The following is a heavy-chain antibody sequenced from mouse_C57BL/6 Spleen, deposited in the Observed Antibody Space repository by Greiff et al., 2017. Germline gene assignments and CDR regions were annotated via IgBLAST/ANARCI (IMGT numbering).Heavy chain of an antibody. V-gene: IGHV1-55*01. D-gene: IGHD2-4*01. Sequence: VQLQQPGAELVKPGASVTMSCKASGYTFTSYWITWVKQRPGQGLEWIGDIYPGSGSTNYNEKFKSKATLTVDTSSSTAYMQLSSLTSEDSAVYYCARGVIYYDYDGFDYWGQGTTLTVSS. CDR1: GYTFTSYW. CDR3: ARGVIYYDYDGFDY. CDR2: IYPGSGST. J-gene: IGHJ2*01.